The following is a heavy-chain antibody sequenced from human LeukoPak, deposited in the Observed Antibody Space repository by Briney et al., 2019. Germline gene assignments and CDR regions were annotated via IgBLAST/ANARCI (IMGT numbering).Heavy chain of an antibody. V-gene: IGHV7-4-1*02. CDR2: INTDTGNP. Sequence: ASVKVSCKASGYTFTTYGMNWVRQAPGQGLEWMGWINTDTGNPTYAQGFTGRFVFSLGTSVSTAYLQISSLKAEGTAVYYCARATAICSSTSCYRWGFDYWGQGTLVTVSS. D-gene: IGHD2-2*02. CDR1: GYTFTTYG. J-gene: IGHJ4*02. CDR3: ARATAICSSTSCYRWGFDY.